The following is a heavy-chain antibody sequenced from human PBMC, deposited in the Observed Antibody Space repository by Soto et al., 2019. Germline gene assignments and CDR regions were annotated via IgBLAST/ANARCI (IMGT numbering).Heavy chain of an antibody. CDR1: GFTFSSYG. CDR3: AKGLFGESDY. Sequence: QVQLVESGGGVVQPGRSLRLSCAASGFTFSSYGMHWVRQAPGKGLEWVAVISYDGSNKYYADSVKGRFTISRDNSKNTLYLQMNSLRAVDTAVYYCAKGLFGESDYWGQGTLVTVSS. D-gene: IGHD3-10*02. V-gene: IGHV3-30*18. J-gene: IGHJ4*02. CDR2: ISYDGSNK.